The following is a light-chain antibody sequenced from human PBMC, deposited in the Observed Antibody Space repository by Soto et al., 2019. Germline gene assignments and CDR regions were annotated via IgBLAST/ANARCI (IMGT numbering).Light chain of an antibody. CDR3: QVWDRSGDFPI. V-gene: IGLV3-21*02. Sequence: SYVLTQPPSVSVAPGQTARIACGGNNIGRKSVHWYQHKPGQAPALVVHDDSDRPSGIPERFSGSNSGNTATLNIRRAEAGDEADYYCQVWDRSGDFPIFGGGTKLTVL. CDR1: NIGRKS. J-gene: IGLJ2*01. CDR2: DDS.